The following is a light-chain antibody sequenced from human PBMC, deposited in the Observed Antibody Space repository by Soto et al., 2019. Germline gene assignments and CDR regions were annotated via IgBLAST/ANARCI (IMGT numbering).Light chain of an antibody. Sequence: EIVMTQSPALLSVSPGERATLSCRASHSVSSNLAWYQQKPGQAPRLLIYHASTRATSIPARFTGSGSGTEITLTISSLQSEDFAVYYCQQYNSWPRTFGQGTKVEIK. CDR3: QQYNSWPRT. CDR1: HSVSSN. CDR2: HAS. V-gene: IGKV3-15*01. J-gene: IGKJ1*01.